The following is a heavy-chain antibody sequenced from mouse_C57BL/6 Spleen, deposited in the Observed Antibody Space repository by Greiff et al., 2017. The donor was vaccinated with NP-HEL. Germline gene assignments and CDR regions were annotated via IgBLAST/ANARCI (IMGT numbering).Heavy chain of an antibody. Sequence: VQLQQSGPELVKPGASVKISCKASGYTFTDYYMNWVKQSHGKSLEWIGDINPNNGGTSYNQKFKGKATLTVDKSSSTAYMELRSLTSEDSAVYYCARVGLLRFFDYWGQGTTLTVSS. CDR3: ARVGLLRFFDY. V-gene: IGHV1-26*01. D-gene: IGHD1-1*01. CDR1: GYTFTDYY. CDR2: INPNNGGT. J-gene: IGHJ2*01.